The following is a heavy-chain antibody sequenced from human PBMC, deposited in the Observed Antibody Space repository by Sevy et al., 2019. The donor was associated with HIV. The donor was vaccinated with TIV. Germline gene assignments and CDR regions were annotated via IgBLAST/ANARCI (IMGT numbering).Heavy chain of an antibody. V-gene: IGHV3-11*01. Sequence: GGSLRLSCAASGFTFSDYYMSWIRQAPGKGLEWVSYISSSGSTIYYADSVKGRFTISRDNAKNSLYLQMISLRAEDTAVYYCARDLSKFGYTAMLQEVWFDPWGQGTLVTVSS. D-gene: IGHD5-18*01. J-gene: IGHJ5*02. CDR2: ISSSGSTI. CDR3: ARDLSKFGYTAMLQEVWFDP. CDR1: GFTFSDYY.